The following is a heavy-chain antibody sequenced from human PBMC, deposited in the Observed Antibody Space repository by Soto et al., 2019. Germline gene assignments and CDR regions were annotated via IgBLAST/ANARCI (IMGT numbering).Heavy chain of an antibody. Sequence: EVQLVESGGGLVQPGESLRLSCAAAGFTFSDYWMTWVRQVPGKGLEWVANIKKDESKKSYLDSVRGRFTISRDNARHSLYLQMDSLRAEDTALYYCARDVSPGSGPYYLDAFDMWGPGTMVTVSS. CDR1: GFTFSDYW. CDR3: ARDVSPGSGPYYLDAFDM. D-gene: IGHD3-22*01. V-gene: IGHV3-7*05. J-gene: IGHJ3*02. CDR2: IKKDESKK.